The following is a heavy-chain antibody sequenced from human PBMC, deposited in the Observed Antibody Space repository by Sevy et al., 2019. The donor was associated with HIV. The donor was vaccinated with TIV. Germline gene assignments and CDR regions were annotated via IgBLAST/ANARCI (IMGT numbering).Heavy chain of an antibody. CDR3: ARGRRNWGLGGLDV. CDR2: IKEDGNEQ. D-gene: IGHD3-16*01. Sequence: GGSLRLSCAASGLTFSTSGMHWVRQAPGKGLEWVANIKEDGNEQYYVDSVKGRFTLSRDNAKMSLYLEISSLRVEDTAIYYCARGRRNWGLGGLDVWGQGTTVTVSS. CDR1: GLTFSTSG. J-gene: IGHJ6*02. V-gene: IGHV3-7*01.